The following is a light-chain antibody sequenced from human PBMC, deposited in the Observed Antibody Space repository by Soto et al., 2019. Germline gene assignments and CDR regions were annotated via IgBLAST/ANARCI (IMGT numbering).Light chain of an antibody. CDR3: TSWDDSLNGYV. Sequence: QSVLTQAPSASGTPGQRVTMSCSGTKSNIGSNKVNWYQQLPGTAPKLLIHANDQRPSGVPDRFSGSKSGTSASLAISGLQSEDGADYYCTSWDDSLNGYVFGTGTKVTVL. CDR1: KSNIGSNK. V-gene: IGLV1-44*01. CDR2: AND. J-gene: IGLJ1*01.